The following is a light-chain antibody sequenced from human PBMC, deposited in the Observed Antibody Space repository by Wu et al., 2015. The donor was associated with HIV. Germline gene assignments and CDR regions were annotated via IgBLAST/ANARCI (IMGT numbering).Light chain of an antibody. Sequence: EIVLTQSPATLSVSPGEGATLSCRASQTVSSKLAWYQQKPGQGPRLLIYGTITRATGIPARFSGSGSGTDFTLTISSLEPEDFAVYYCQQRSNWPPLLTFGGGTKVEIK. V-gene: IGKV3-11*01. CDR2: GTI. CDR1: QTVSSK. J-gene: IGKJ4*01. CDR3: QQRSNWPPLLT.